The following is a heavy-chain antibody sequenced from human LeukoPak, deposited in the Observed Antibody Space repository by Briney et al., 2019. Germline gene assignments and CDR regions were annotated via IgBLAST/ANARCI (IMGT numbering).Heavy chain of an antibody. J-gene: IGHJ3*02. Sequence: GGSLRLSCAASGFTLSSYWMHWVRQAPGKGLVWVSRINRDGSSTSYADSVKGRFRISRDNAKNTLFLQMSSLRAEDTGVYYCARGGLDAFDIWGQGTMVTVSS. V-gene: IGHV3-74*01. CDR3: ARGGLDAFDI. CDR1: GFTLSSYW. CDR2: INRDGSST. D-gene: IGHD5-12*01.